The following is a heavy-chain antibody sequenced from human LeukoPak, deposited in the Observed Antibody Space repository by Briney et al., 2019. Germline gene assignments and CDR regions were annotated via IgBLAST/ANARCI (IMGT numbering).Heavy chain of an antibody. Sequence: GGSLRLSCAASGFTFSSYAMSWVRQAPGKGQEWVSAISGSGGSTYYADSVRGRFTISRDNSKNTLYLQMNSLRAEDTAVYYCAKAPVAGLDDYWGQGTLVTVSS. D-gene: IGHD6-19*01. CDR2: ISGSGGST. J-gene: IGHJ4*02. CDR1: GFTFSSYA. CDR3: AKAPVAGLDDY. V-gene: IGHV3-23*01.